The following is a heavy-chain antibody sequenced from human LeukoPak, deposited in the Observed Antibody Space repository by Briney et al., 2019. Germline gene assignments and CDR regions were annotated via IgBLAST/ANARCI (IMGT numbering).Heavy chain of an antibody. V-gene: IGHV1-69*06. CDR3: ASYYGDYGSGMDV. D-gene: IGHD4-17*01. CDR2: IIPIFGTA. Sequence: SVKVSCKAPGGTFSSYAISWVRQAPGQGLEWMGGIIPIFGTANYAQKFQGRVTITADKSTSTAYTELSSLRSEDTAVYYCASYYGDYGSGMDVWGKGTTVTVSS. J-gene: IGHJ6*04. CDR1: GGTFSSYA.